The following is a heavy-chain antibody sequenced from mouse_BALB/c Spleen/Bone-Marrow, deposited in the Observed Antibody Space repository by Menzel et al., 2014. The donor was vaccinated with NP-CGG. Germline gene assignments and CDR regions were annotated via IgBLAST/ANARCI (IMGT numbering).Heavy chain of an antibody. CDR1: GYDFTSYL. CDR2: INPGSGGS. Sequence: QVQLKESGAEVVRPGTSVKVSRKASGYDFTSYLIEWIKQRPGQGLEWIGVINPGSGGSNYNEKFTGKATLTVDKSSSTAYMQLSSLTSDDSAVYFCARNANWLFTYWGQGTLVTVSA. CDR3: ARNANWLFTY. V-gene: IGHV1-54*01. J-gene: IGHJ3*01. D-gene: IGHD4-1*01.